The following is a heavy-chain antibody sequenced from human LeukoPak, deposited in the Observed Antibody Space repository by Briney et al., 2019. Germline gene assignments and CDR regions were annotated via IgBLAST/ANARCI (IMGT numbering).Heavy chain of an antibody. J-gene: IGHJ3*02. CDR1: GGSISSYY. D-gene: IGHD6-19*01. CDR3: ARQETGSSGWYDAFDI. Sequence: SETLSLTCTVSGGSISSYYWSWIRQPPGKGLEWIGYIYTRGSTNYNPSLKSRVTISVDTSKNQFSLKLSSVTAADTAVYYCARQETGSSGWYDAFDIWGQGTMVTVSS. V-gene: IGHV4-4*09. CDR2: IYTRGST.